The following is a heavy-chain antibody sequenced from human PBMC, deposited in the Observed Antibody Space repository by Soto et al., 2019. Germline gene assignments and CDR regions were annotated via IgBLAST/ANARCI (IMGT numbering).Heavy chain of an antibody. D-gene: IGHD2-15*01. CDR1: GYTFTSYG. J-gene: IGHJ4*02. V-gene: IGHV1-3*01. Sequence: GASVKVSCKASGYTFTSYGISWVRQAPGQGLEWMGWINAGNGNTKYSQKFQGRVTITRDTSASTAYMELSSLRSEDTAVYYCARDLSGCSGGSCYSARFDYWGQGTLVTVSS. CDR3: ARDLSGCSGGSCYSARFDY. CDR2: INAGNGNT.